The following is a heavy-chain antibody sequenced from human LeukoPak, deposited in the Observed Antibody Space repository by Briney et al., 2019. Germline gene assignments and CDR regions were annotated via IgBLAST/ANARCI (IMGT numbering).Heavy chain of an antibody. CDR2: ISYDGSNK. CDR1: GFTFSSYA. D-gene: IGHD2-15*01. J-gene: IGHJ5*02. CDR3: ARDGVVVKGSSIWFDP. Sequence: GGSLRLSCAASGFTFSSYAMHWVRQAPGKGLEWVAVISYDGSNKYYADSVKGRFTISRDNSKNTLYLQMNSLRAEDTAVYYCARDGVVVKGSSIWFDPWGQGTLVTVSS. V-gene: IGHV3-30*04.